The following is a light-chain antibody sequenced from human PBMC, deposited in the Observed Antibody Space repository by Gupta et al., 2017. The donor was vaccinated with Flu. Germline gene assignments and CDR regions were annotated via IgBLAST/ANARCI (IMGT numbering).Light chain of an antibody. CDR3: NSRDNNYNHHSV. CDR1: SLVNSY. V-gene: IGLV3-19*01. Sequence: QTVRITCQGASLVNSYASCYQQKQGHAAVIVIYANNNRPSGMPARFSGARSRNTASLTINRAQAADEADDYCNSRDNNYNHHSVFGGGTKMTGL. CDR2: ANN. J-gene: IGLJ3*02.